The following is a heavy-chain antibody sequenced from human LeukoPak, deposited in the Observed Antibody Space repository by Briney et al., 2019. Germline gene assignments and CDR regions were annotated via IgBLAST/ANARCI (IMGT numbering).Heavy chain of an antibody. J-gene: IGHJ4*02. CDR3: ARDPGDGYSDY. V-gene: IGHV3-30-3*01. CDR2: ISYDGSNK. D-gene: IGHD3-10*01. CDR1: GFTFSSYA. Sequence: LPGRSLRLSCAASGFTFSSYAMHWVRQAPGKGLEWVAVISYDGSNKYYADSVKGRFTISRDNSKNTLYLQMNSLRAEDTAVYYCARDPGDGYSDYWGQGTLVTVSS.